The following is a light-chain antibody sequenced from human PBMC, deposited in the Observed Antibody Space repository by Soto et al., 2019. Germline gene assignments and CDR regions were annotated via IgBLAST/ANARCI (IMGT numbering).Light chain of an antibody. V-gene: IGLV2-23*01. Sequence: QSALTQPASVSGSPGQSITISCTGTSSDVGSSNLVSWYQQYPGKAPKLIIYEGSRRPSGVSGCFSGSKSGNTASLTISGFQAEDEADYYCCSFASSSTFYGFGTGTKVTVL. CDR2: EGS. CDR3: CSFASSSTFYG. CDR1: SSDVGSSNL. J-gene: IGLJ1*01.